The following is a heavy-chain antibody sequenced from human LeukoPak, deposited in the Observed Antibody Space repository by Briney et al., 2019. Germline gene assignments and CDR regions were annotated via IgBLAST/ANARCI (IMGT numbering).Heavy chain of an antibody. CDR1: GYSFTSFW. CDR3: VRHGTGYPFAS. D-gene: IGHD2-8*02. J-gene: IGHJ5*02. CDR2: IYPGDSDT. V-gene: IGHV5-51*01. Sequence: GESLQISCKGSGYSFTSFWIGWVRPLPDKGLEWMGVIYPGDSDTRYSPSFQGQVTISADKSITTAYLQWSSLKASDTAMYYCVRHGTGYPFASWGQGTLVTVSS.